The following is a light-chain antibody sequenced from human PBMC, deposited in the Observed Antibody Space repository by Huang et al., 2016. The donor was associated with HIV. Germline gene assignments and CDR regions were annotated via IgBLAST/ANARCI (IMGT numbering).Light chain of an antibody. CDR3: QQHNDWPWT. J-gene: IGKJ1*01. CDR1: QSINSN. Sequence: EVVMTQSPATLSVSPGERATLSCRASQSINSNVVWSQQKPGQAPRLLFYVASIRATGIPARFSGSGSGTDFTLTIVSLQSEDFAFYYCQQHNDWPWTFGQGTKVEIK. V-gene: IGKV3-15*01. CDR2: VAS.